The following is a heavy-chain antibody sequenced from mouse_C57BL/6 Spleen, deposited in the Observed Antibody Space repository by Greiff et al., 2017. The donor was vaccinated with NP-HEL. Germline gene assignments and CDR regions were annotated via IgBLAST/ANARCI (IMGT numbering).Heavy chain of an antibody. Sequence: QVQLQQPGAELVRPGSSVKLSCKASGYTFTSYWMHWVKQRPIQGLEWIGNIDPSDSETHYNQKFKDKATLTVDKSSSTAYMQLSSLTSEDSAVYYCARSSTGTEWYFDVWGTGTTVTVSS. J-gene: IGHJ1*03. D-gene: IGHD4-1*01. CDR1: GYTFTSYW. CDR2: IDPSDSET. V-gene: IGHV1-52*01. CDR3: ARSSTGTEWYFDV.